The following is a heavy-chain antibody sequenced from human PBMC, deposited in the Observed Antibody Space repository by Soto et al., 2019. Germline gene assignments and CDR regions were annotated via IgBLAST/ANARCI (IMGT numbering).Heavy chain of an antibody. CDR2: IYYSGSS. D-gene: IGHD2-15*01. CDR3: DRGGARWPGYFDS. CDR1: GGSISGDYY. V-gene: IGHV4-30-4*08. Sequence: TLSLTCSVSGGSISGDYYWSWIRQSPEEGLEWIGYIYYSGSSYSNPALQSRLSMSLDTSKNQFSLKLRSVTAADTAVYYCDRGGARWPGYFDSWGQGALVTVSS. J-gene: IGHJ4*02.